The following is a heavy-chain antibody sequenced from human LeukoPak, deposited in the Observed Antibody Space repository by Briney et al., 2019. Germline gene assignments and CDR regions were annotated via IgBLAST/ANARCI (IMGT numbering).Heavy chain of an antibody. V-gene: IGHV3-53*01. CDR3: ARDGSYGQGYFDY. CDR1: GLTVSSNY. D-gene: IGHD5-18*01. Sequence: GGSLRLSCAASGLTVSSNYMGWVRQAPGKGLEWVSLIYSGGSTYYTDPVKGRFTISRDTSKNTLYLQMNSLRAEDTAVYFCARDGSYGQGYFDYWGQGTLVTVSS. J-gene: IGHJ4*02. CDR2: IYSGGST.